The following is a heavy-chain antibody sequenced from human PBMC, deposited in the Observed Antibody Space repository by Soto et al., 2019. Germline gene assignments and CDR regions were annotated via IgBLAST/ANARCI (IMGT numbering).Heavy chain of an antibody. CDR2: INPNSGGT. Sequence: SVKVYCKASGYTFTGYYMHWVRQAPVQGLEWMGWINPNSGGTNYSQKFQGRVTMTRNTSISTAYMELRRLRSDDTAVYYCARDTRIAVAGTDAFDIWGQGTMVTVSS. CDR3: ARDTRIAVAGTDAFDI. V-gene: IGHV1-2*02. J-gene: IGHJ3*02. CDR1: GYTFTGYY. D-gene: IGHD6-19*01.